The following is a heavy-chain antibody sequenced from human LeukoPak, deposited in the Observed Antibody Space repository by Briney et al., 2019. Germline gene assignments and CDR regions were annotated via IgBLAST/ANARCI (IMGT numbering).Heavy chain of an antibody. CDR2: INPNSGGT. V-gene: IGHV1-2*02. D-gene: IGHD3-22*01. CDR1: GYTFTGYY. CDR3: ARGIYYYDSSGYTHFDF. Sequence: GASVKVSCKASGYTFTGYYMHWVRQAPGQGLEWMGWINPNSGGTNYAQKFQGRVTMTRDTSISTAYMELSRLRSDDTVVYYCARGIYYYDSSGYTHFDFWGQGTLVTVSS. J-gene: IGHJ4*02.